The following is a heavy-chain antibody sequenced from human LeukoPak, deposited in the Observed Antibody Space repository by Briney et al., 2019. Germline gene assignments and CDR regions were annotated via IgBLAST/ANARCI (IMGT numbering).Heavy chain of an antibody. D-gene: IGHD3-10*01. CDR1: GFTFSNAW. J-gene: IGHJ4*02. CDR2: ISGSGGST. V-gene: IGHV3-23*01. CDR3: AKNGLLWFGELSMGYFDY. Sequence: PGGSLRLSCATSGFTFSNAWMSWVRQAPGKGLEWVSAISGSGGSTYYADSVKGRFTISRDNSKNTLYLQMNSLRAEDTAVYYCAKNGLLWFGELSMGYFDYWGQGTLVTVSS.